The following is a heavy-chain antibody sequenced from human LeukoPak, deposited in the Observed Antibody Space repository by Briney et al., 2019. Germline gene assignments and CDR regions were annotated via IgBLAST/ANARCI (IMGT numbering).Heavy chain of an antibody. CDR3: ARGGTGNCFDY. Sequence: GGSLRLSCAASGFSISNSYMTWVRQAPGKGLEWVSHIYSGGSTNFADSVKGRFTISIDNSRNTLWLQMNSLRGEDTAIYYCARGGTGNCFDYWGQGALVAVSS. CDR1: GFSISNSY. J-gene: IGHJ4*02. V-gene: IGHV3-66*01. CDR2: IYSGGST. D-gene: IGHD1-1*01.